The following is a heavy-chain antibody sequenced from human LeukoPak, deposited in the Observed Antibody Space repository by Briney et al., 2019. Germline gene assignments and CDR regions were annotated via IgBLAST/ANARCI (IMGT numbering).Heavy chain of an antibody. J-gene: IGHJ4*02. D-gene: IGHD3-10*01. CDR3: ARSWFGELSPFDY. V-gene: IGHV1-18*01. Sequence: EASVKVSCKASGYTFTSYGISWVRPAPGQGLGWMGWISAYNGNTNYAQKLQGRVTMTTDTSTSTAYMELRSLRSDDTAVYYCARSWFGELSPFDYWGQGTLVTVSS. CDR1: GYTFTSYG. CDR2: ISAYNGNT.